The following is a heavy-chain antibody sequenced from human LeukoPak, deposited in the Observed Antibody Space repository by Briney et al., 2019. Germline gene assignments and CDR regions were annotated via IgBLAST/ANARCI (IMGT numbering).Heavy chain of an antibody. Sequence: SETLSLTCAVSGDSISSGHYSWSWIRQPPGKGLEWIGYIYYSGSTYYNPSLKSRVTISVDTSKNQFSLKLSSVTAADTAVYYCAREWSGPDIWGRGTLVTVAS. V-gene: IGHV4-30-4*07. D-gene: IGHD2-15*01. CDR1: GDSISSGHYS. CDR2: IYYSGST. J-gene: IGHJ2*01. CDR3: AREWSGPDI.